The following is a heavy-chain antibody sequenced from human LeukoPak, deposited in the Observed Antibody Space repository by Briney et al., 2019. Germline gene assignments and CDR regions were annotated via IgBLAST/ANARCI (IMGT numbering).Heavy chain of an antibody. J-gene: IGHJ6*02. D-gene: IGHD3-10*01. CDR2: FDPEDGET. Sequence: ASVKVSCKVSGYTLTELSMHWVRQAPGKGLERMGGFDPEDGETIYAQKFQGRVTMTEDTSTDTAYMELSSLRSEDTAVYYCATGSLLWYGMDVWGQGTTVTVSS. CDR1: GYTLTELS. CDR3: ATGSLLWYGMDV. V-gene: IGHV1-24*01.